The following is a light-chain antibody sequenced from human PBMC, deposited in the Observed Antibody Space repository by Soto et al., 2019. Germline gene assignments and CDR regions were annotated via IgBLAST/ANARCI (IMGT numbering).Light chain of an antibody. Sequence: DVVMYQSPLSLPVTLGQPASISCRSKQILVHSDGIAYFSWFQQRPGRSPRRLIYKVSNRDSGVPARFSGSGSGTDFALKISRVEAEDVGVYYCMQGTHWPITFGQGTRLEIK. V-gene: IGKV2-30*02. CDR2: KVS. CDR3: MQGTHWPIT. J-gene: IGKJ5*01. CDR1: QILVHSDGIAY.